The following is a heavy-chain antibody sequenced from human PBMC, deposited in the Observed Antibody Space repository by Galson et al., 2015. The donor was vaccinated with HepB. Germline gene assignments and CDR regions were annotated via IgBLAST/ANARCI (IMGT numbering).Heavy chain of an antibody. CDR1: GFTFSSYG. Sequence: SLRLSCAASGFTFSSYGMHWVRQAPGKGLEWVAFIRYDGSNKYYADSVKGRLTISRDNSKNTLYLQMNSLRAEDTAVYYCAKEPRTHYYDSSGGDYWGQGTLVTVSS. CDR2: IRYDGSNK. V-gene: IGHV3-30*02. J-gene: IGHJ4*02. CDR3: AKEPRTHYYDSSGGDY. D-gene: IGHD3-22*01.